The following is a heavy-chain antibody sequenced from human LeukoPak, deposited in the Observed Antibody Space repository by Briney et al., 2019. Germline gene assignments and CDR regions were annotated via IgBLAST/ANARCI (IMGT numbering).Heavy chain of an antibody. CDR2: IIPIFGTA. D-gene: IGHD6-19*01. CDR1: GGTFSSYA. Sequence: SVKVSCKASGGTFSSYAISWVRQAPGQGLEWMGGIIPIFGTANYAQKFQGRVTITADESTSTAYMELSSLRSEDTAVYYCARQNSSGWYLDYWGQGTLVTVSS. V-gene: IGHV1-69*13. CDR3: ARQNSSGWYLDY. J-gene: IGHJ4*02.